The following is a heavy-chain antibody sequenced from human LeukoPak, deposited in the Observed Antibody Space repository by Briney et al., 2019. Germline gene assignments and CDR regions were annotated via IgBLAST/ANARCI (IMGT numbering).Heavy chain of an antibody. CDR1: GFTFSGYA. J-gene: IGHJ4*02. Sequence: PGGSLRLSCAASGFTFSGYALSWVRQAPGKGLEWVSTISGSATSTYYAGSVKGRFTISRDNTRNTLYLQMNSLRAEDTAVYYCVYYDSSGYYGYPGAFDYWGQGTLVTVSS. V-gene: IGHV3-23*01. D-gene: IGHD3-22*01. CDR2: ISGSATST. CDR3: VYYDSSGYYGYPGAFDY.